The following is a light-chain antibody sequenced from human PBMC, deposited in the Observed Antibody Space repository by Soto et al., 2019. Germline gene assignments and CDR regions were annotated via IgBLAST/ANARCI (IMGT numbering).Light chain of an antibody. V-gene: IGKV3-20*01. CDR1: QSASSSY. J-gene: IGKJ5*01. Sequence: EIVLTQSPGTLSLSPGERATLSCRASQSASSSYLAWYQQRPGQAPRLLIYGASSRATGIPDRFSGSGSGTDFSLTISTLEPEDFAVYYCQNYASSPPITFGQGTRLEIK. CDR2: GAS. CDR3: QNYASSPPIT.